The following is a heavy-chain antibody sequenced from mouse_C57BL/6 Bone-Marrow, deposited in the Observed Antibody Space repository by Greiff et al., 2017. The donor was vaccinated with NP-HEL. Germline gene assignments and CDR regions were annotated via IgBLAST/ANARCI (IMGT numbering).Heavy chain of an antibody. J-gene: IGHJ1*03. D-gene: IGHD1-1*01. CDR2: IRSKSNNYAT. CDR1: GFSFNTYA. V-gene: IGHV10-1*01. Sequence: EVKLVESGGGLVQPKGSLQLSCAASGFSFNTYAMNWVRQAPGKGLEWVARIRSKSNNYATSYADSVKDRFTISRDDSESMLYLQMNNLKTEDTAMYYCVRQRHYGSSFYWYFDVWGTGTTVTVSS. CDR3: VRQRHYGSSFYWYFDV.